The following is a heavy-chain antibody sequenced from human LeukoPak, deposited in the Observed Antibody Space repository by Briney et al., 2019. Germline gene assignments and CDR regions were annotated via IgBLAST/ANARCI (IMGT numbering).Heavy chain of an antibody. V-gene: IGHV1-8*01. CDR2: MNPKSGNT. CDR3: ARGVLVYDFWSGSRPNLDY. J-gene: IGHJ4*02. Sequence: GASVKVSCKASGYTFTSYDINWVRQATGQGLEWMGWMNPKSGNTGYAQKFQGRVTMTRNTSISTAYMELSSLRSEDMAVYYCARGVLVYDFWSGSRPNLDYWGQGTLVTVSS. CDR1: GYTFTSYD. D-gene: IGHD3-3*01.